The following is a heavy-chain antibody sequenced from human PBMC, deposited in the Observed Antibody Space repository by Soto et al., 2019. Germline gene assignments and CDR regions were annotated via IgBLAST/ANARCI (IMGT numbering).Heavy chain of an antibody. CDR3: ARGSSSSRSFYYYGLDV. D-gene: IGHD6-6*01. CDR1: GFTFCDHY. J-gene: IGHJ6*02. CDR2: IRDKANSYTT. Sequence: GGSLRLSCAASGFTFCDHYMDWVRQAPGKGLEWIGRIRDKANSYTTEYAASVKGRFSVSRDDSESSLYLQMNSLKTDDTATYYCARGSSSSRSFYYYGLDVWGQGTTVTASS. V-gene: IGHV3-72*01.